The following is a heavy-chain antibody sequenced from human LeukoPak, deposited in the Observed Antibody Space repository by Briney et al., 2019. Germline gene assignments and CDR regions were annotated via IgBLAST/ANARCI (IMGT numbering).Heavy chain of an antibody. Sequence: PSETLPLTCTVSGGSISSYYWSWIRQPPGKGLEWIGYIYYSGSTNYNPSLKSRVTISVDTSKNQFSLKLSSVTAADTAVYYCARRWYYYDSSGYYPKEDAFDIWGQGTMVTVSS. V-gene: IGHV4-59*08. D-gene: IGHD3-22*01. CDR1: GGSISSYY. CDR2: IYYSGST. J-gene: IGHJ3*02. CDR3: ARRWYYYDSSGYYPKEDAFDI.